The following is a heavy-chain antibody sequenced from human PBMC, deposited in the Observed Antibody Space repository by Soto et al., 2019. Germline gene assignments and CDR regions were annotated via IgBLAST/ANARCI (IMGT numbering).Heavy chain of an antibody. CDR1: GGSISSYY. CDR2: IYYSGST. Sequence: TLSLTCTVSGGSISSYYWSWIRQPPGKGLEWIGYIYYSGSTNYNPSLKSRVTISVDTSKNQFSLKLSSVTAADTAVYYCARDSCSGGSCYVGWGQGTLVTVSS. D-gene: IGHD2-15*01. J-gene: IGHJ4*02. CDR3: ARDSCSGGSCYVG. V-gene: IGHV4-59*12.